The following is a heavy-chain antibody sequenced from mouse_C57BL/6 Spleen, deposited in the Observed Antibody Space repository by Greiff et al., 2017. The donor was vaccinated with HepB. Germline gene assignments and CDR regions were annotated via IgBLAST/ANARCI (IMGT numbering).Heavy chain of an antibody. J-gene: IGHJ2*01. CDR3: ARAHSGTLDY. CDR2: IDPSDSYT. Sequence: VQLQQSGAELVRPGTSVKLSCKASGYTFTSYWMHWVKQRPGQGLEWIGVIDPSDSYTNYNQKFKGKATLTVDTSSSTAYMQLSSLTSEDSAVYYCARAHSGTLDYWGQGTTLTVSS. CDR1: GYTFTSYW. V-gene: IGHV1-59*01. D-gene: IGHD1-1*01.